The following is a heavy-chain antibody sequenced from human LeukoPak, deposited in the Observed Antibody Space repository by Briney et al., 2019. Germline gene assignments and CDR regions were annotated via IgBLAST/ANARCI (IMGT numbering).Heavy chain of an antibody. CDR1: GFTVSSNY. Sequence: GGSLRLSCAASGFTVSSNYMNWVRQAPGKGLEWVSVIYSGGSTDYADSVKGRFTISRDNSKNSLYLQMDSLRAEDTAVYYCARDRAYSGSYQDYWGQGTLVTVSS. D-gene: IGHD1-26*01. CDR3: ARDRAYSGSYQDY. J-gene: IGHJ4*02. CDR2: IYSGGST. V-gene: IGHV3-66*01.